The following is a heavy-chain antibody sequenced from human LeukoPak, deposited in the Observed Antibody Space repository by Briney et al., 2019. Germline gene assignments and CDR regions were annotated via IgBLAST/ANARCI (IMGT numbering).Heavy chain of an antibody. Sequence: SVKVSCKASGGTFSSYAISWVRQAPGQGLEWIGGIIPIFGTANYAQKFQGRVTITADESTSTAYMELSSLRSEDTAVYYCARDALTYCSSTSCEIDYWGQGTLVTVSS. J-gene: IGHJ4*02. D-gene: IGHD2-2*01. V-gene: IGHV1-69*13. CDR2: IIPIFGTA. CDR1: GGTFSSYA. CDR3: ARDALTYCSSTSCEIDY.